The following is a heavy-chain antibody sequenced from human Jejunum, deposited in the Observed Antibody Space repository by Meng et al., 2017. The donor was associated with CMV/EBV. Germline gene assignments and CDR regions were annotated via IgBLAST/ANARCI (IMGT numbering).Heavy chain of an antibody. V-gene: IGHV3-21*01. CDR3: ATDYRRGAGPN. CDR1: GLDFNPYT. CDR2: ITSGSQYL. Sequence: SAASGLDFNPYTLHCVRQAPGKGLEWVSSITSGSQYLFYTDSVKGRFTLSRDNAKKSLYLQMNSLRAADTAVYYCATDYRRGAGPNWGQGTLVTVSS. J-gene: IGHJ4*02. D-gene: IGHD6-13*01.